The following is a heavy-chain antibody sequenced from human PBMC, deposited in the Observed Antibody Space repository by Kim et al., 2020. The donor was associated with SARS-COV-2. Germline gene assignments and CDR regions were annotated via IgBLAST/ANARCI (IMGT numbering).Heavy chain of an antibody. Sequence: SETLSLTCTVSGGSISSSSYYWGWIRQPPGKGLEWIGSIYYSGSTYYNPSLKSRVTISVDTSKNQFSLKLSSVTAADTAVYYCARGEDLRYFDWLLFEGTTPPQTAGYNWFDPWGQGTLVTVSS. J-gene: IGHJ5*02. CDR1: GGSISSSSYY. V-gene: IGHV4-39*07. D-gene: IGHD3-9*01. CDR3: ARGEDLRYFDWLLFEGTTPPQTAGYNWFDP. CDR2: IYYSGST.